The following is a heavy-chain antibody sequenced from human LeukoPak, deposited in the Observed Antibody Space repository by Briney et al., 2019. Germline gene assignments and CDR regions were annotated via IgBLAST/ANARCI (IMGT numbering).Heavy chain of an antibody. CDR1: GGSVSSSSYY. V-gene: IGHV4-39*07. J-gene: IGHJ3*02. CDR3: ASRSGSFSDALDI. CDR2: IYYSETT. D-gene: IGHD3-10*01. Sequence: PSETLSLTCTVSGGSVSSSSYYWGWIRQPPGKGLEWIGNIYYSETTHYNPSLKSRVTMSVDTSKNQFSLKLSSVTAADTAVYYCASRSGSFSDALDIWGQGTLVTVSS.